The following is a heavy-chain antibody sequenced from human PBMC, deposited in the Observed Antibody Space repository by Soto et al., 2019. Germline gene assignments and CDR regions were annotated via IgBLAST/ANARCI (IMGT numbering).Heavy chain of an antibody. Sequence: TSETLSLTCAVYGGSFSGYYWSWIRQPPGKGLEWIGEINHSGSTNYNPSLKSRVTISVDTSKNQFSLKLSSVTAADTAVYYCARHVPYCSDTSHCAYGMDVWGQGTTVT. CDR3: ARHVPYCSDTSHCAYGMDV. V-gene: IGHV4-34*01. CDR1: GGSFSGYY. CDR2: INHSGST. J-gene: IGHJ6*02. D-gene: IGHD2-2*01.